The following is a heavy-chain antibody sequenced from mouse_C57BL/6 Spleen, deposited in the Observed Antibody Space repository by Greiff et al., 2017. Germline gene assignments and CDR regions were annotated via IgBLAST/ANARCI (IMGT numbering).Heavy chain of an antibody. CDR1: GYTFTDYY. V-gene: IGHV1-76*01. CDR3: ARRSNYLHMDY. Sequence: VQLQQSGAELVRPGASVKLSCKASGYTFTDYYINWVKQRPGQGLEWIARIYPGSGNTYYNEKFKGKATLTAEKSSSTAYMQLSSLTSEDSAVYFCARRSNYLHMDYWGQGTSVTVSS. J-gene: IGHJ4*01. D-gene: IGHD2-5*01. CDR2: IYPGSGNT.